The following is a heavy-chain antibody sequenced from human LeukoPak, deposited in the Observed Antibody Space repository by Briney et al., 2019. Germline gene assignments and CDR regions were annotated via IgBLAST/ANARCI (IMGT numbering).Heavy chain of an antibody. CDR3: ANKGGRWLQPDY. V-gene: IGHV3-23*01. J-gene: IGHJ4*02. D-gene: IGHD5-24*01. CDR1: GFTFSSYA. Sequence: GGSLRLSCAASGFTFSSYAMSWVRQAPGKGLEWVSAISGSGGSTYYADSVKGRFTISRDNSKNTLYLQMNSLRAEDTAVYYCANKGGRWLQPDYWGQGTLVTVSS. CDR2: ISGSGGST.